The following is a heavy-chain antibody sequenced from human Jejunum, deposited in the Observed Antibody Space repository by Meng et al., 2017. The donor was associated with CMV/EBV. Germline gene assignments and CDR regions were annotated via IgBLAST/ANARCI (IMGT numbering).Heavy chain of an antibody. CDR1: SFTFSTYW. CDR3: AGFDWDNGGFGLDV. V-gene: IGHV3-7*01. D-gene: IGHD3-9*01. Sequence: SSFTFSTYWMTWVRQAPGKGLEWVATIKQDGSEKYYAESVKGRFTISRDNAKNSLFLQLNSLRAEDTAVYYCAGFDWDNGGFGLDVWGQGTTVTVS. CDR2: IKQDGSEK. J-gene: IGHJ6*02.